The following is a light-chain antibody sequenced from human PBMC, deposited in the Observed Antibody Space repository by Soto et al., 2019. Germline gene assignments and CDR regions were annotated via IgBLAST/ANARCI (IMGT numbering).Light chain of an antibody. CDR2: DAS. J-gene: IGKJ1*01. CDR3: QQRSNWPT. V-gene: IGKV3-11*01. Sequence: EIVLTQSPATVSLTPEETATLSCRASQSVSSYLAWYQQKPGQAPRLLIYDASNRATGIPARFSGSGSGTDFTLTISSLEPEDFAVYYCQQRSNWPTFGHGAKVDIK. CDR1: QSVSSY.